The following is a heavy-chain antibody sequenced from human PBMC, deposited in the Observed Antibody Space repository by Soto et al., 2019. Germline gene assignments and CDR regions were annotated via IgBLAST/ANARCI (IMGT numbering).Heavy chain of an antibody. J-gene: IGHJ4*02. CDR2: IYYSGST. CDR3: ARRCSGGSCYGVYFDY. Sequence: QVQLQESGPGLVKPSQTLSLTCTVSGGSISSGDYYWSWIRQPQGKGLEWIGYIYYSGSTYYNPSLKSRVTISVDTSKNQFSLKLSSVTAADTAVYYCARRCSGGSCYGVYFDYWGQGTLVTVSS. D-gene: IGHD2-15*01. CDR1: GGSISSGDYY. V-gene: IGHV4-30-4*01.